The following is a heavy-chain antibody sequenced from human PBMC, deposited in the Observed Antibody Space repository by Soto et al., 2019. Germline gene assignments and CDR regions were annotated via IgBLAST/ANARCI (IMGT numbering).Heavy chain of an antibody. J-gene: IGHJ4*02. CDR2: IIPIYGAA. CDR1: GDNFNTYT. D-gene: IGHD6-19*01. CDR3: AARVSVAGPAIDY. V-gene: IGHV1-69*01. Sequence: QVQLLQSGAEMKKPGSSVRVSCKPSGDNFNTYTITWVRQAPGQGLEWMGGIIPIYGAASYAQKFQDRVSITADGSTNTVYIELSSLTSEDTALYYCAARVSVAGPAIDYWGQGTRVTVSS.